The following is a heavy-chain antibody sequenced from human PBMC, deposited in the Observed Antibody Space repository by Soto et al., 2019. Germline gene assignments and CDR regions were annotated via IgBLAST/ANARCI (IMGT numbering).Heavy chain of an antibody. CDR3: ARERRNWNYYVGYAFDL. J-gene: IGHJ3*01. V-gene: IGHV1-69*04. Sequence: SVKVSCKASGGTFSSYAISWVRQAPGQGLEWMGRIIPILGIANYAQKFQGRVTITADKSTSTAYMELSSLRSEDTAVYYCARERRNWNYYVGYAFDLWGQGTMVTVSS. D-gene: IGHD1-7*01. CDR1: GGTFSSYA. CDR2: IIPILGIA.